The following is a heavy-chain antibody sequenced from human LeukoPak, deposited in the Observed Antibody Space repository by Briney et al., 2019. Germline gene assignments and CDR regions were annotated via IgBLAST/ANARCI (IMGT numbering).Heavy chain of an antibody. J-gene: IGHJ4*02. CDR2: VTGGAPNT. V-gene: IGHV3-23*01. D-gene: IGHD4-4*01. CDR1: GFTLDNYA. CDR3: AKFGSNWSLSH. Sequence: GGSLRLSCTVSGFTLDNYAMTWVRQAPGKGLEWVSVVTGGAPNTFYADSVKGRFAISRDYSGTTLYLQMNSLRVDDTAVYYCAKFGSNWSLSHWGQGTLVTVSS.